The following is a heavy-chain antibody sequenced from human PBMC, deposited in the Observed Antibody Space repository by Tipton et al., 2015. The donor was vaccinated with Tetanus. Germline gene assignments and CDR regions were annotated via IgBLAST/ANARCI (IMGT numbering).Heavy chain of an antibody. CDR1: GSTFSDYG. J-gene: IGHJ4*02. Sequence: SLRLSCAASGSTFSDYGMNWVRQAPGKGLEWVSYIHPRGTSMYYADSVKGRFTISRDNAKNSLYLQMNSLTDADMAVYYCVRDDDYASSDYRHSDFWGRGSLVTVSS. D-gene: IGHD4-17*01. V-gene: IGHV3-48*02. CDR3: VRDDDYASSDYRHSDF. CDR2: IHPRGTSM.